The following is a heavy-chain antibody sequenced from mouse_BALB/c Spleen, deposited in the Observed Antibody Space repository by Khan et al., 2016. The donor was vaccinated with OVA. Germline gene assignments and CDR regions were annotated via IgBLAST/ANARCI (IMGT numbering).Heavy chain of an antibody. J-gene: IGHJ3*01. CDR1: GYTFTTYW. D-gene: IGHD4-1*01. CDR2: IDPSSDYT. V-gene: IGHV1-7*01. CDR3: ARRGIFGIFAD. Sequence: QVQLQQSGAELAKPGASVKMSCKASGYTFTTYWMHWVKQRPGQGLEWIGYIDPSSDYTEYNQKFKDKATLTTDKSSSTAYIQLSSLTSEDSAGYYCARRGIFGIFADWGQGTLVTVSA.